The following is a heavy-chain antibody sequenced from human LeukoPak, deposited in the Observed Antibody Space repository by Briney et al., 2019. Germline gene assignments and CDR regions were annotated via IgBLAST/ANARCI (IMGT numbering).Heavy chain of an antibody. J-gene: IGHJ5*02. CDR3: ARSDWFDP. CDR1: GFSFITYS. V-gene: IGHV3-21*01. Sequence: GGSLRLSCVGSGFSFITYSMNWVRQAPGKGLEWVSGISSDNNFIYYADSVKGRFTVSRDNAKNTLYLQMDSLRSEDTAVYYCARSDWFDPWGQGTLVTVSS. CDR2: ISSDNNFI.